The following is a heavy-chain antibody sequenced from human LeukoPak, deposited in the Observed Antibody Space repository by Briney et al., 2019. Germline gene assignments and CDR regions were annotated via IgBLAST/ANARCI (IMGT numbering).Heavy chain of an antibody. Sequence: GGSLRLSCAASGFTFSSYGMHWVRQAPGKGLEWVAFIRYDGSNKYYADSVKGRFTISRDNSKNTLYLLMNSLRAEDTAVYYCAKDGRQRKTYFYGSGSANAFDIWGQGTMVTVSS. V-gene: IGHV3-30*02. CDR2: IRYDGSNK. D-gene: IGHD3-10*01. J-gene: IGHJ3*02. CDR1: GFTFSSYG. CDR3: AKDGRQRKTYFYGSGSANAFDI.